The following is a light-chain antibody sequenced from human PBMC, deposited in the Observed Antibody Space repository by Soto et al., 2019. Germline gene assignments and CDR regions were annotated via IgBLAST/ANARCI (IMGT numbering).Light chain of an antibody. Sequence: SALTQPASVSGSPGQSITISCTGTSSDVGGYNHVSWYQQYPGKAPKLIIYELSNRPSGISNRFSGSKSGNTASLTISGLQTEDEADYYCSSYTSSSTLLYVFGTGTKVTVL. CDR3: SSYTSSSTLLYV. CDR2: ELS. J-gene: IGLJ1*01. CDR1: SSDVGGYNH. V-gene: IGLV2-14*01.